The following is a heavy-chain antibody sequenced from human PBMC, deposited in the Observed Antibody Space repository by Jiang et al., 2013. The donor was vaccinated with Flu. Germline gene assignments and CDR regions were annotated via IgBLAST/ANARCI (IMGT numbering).Heavy chain of an antibody. V-gene: IGHV4-38-2*02. CDR2: IYHSGMT. J-gene: IGHJ6*04. CDR1: DYSISSGYY. Sequence: LLKPSETLSLTCTVSDYSISSGYYWGWIRQSPGKGLEWIGSIYHSGMTYYNPSLKSRVTISVDTSKNQFSLKLSSVTAADTAVYYCARERRDYDSSGYYHYYYGMDVWGKGTTVTVSS. CDR3: ARERRDYDSSGYYHYYYGMDV. D-gene: IGHD3-22*01.